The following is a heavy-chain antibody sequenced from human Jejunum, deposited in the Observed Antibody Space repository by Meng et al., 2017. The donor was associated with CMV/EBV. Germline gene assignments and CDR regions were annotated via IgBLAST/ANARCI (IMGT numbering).Heavy chain of an antibody. CDR2: ISGRSSSI. D-gene: IGHD3-22*01. V-gene: IGHV3-11*01. Sequence: FTFIDYYMTWIRQAPGKGLECLAYISGRSSSIFYTDSVKGRFTISRDNAKSSLYLEMNNVKVEDTAVYYCARSTLEIFDSSGHSHWGQGTLVTVSS. CDR3: ARSTLEIFDSSGHSH. J-gene: IGHJ1*01. CDR1: FTFIDYY.